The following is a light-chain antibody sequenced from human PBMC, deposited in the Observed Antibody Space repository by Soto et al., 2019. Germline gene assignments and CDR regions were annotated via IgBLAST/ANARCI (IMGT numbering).Light chain of an antibody. Sequence: QSVLTQPASVSGSPGQSITISCTGTSSDVGGYNYVSWYQQHPGKAPKLMIYEVSNRPSGVSNRFSGSKSGNTASLTISGLQAEDEADYYCSSYTSSSTPVFGTWTKANVL. CDR1: SSDVGGYNY. CDR2: EVS. CDR3: SSYTSSSTPV. J-gene: IGLJ1*01. V-gene: IGLV2-14*01.